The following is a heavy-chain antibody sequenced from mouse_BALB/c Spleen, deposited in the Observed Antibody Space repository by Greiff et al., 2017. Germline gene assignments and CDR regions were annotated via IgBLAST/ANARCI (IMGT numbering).Heavy chain of an antibody. Sequence: VKLMESGAELAKPGASVKMSCKASGYTFTSYWMHWVKQRPGQGLEWIGYINPSTGYTEYNQKFKDKATLTADKSSSTAYMQLSSLTSEDSAVYYCARYGNYGGYAMDYWGQGTSVTVSS. CDR1: GYTFTSYW. J-gene: IGHJ4*01. D-gene: IGHD2-1*01. CDR2: INPSTGYT. V-gene: IGHV1-7*01. CDR3: ARYGNYGGYAMDY.